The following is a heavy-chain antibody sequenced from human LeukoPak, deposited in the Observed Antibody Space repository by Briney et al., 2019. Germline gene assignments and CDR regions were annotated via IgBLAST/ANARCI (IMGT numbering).Heavy chain of an antibody. D-gene: IGHD3-16*01. CDR3: ARGGGLDV. J-gene: IGHJ6*02. CDR1: GFTFTSYT. Sequence: GGSLRLSCAASGFTFTSYTMNWVRQAPGKGLEWISYIRTSGGVVSYTDSVRGRFTISTDSAKNSLYLQMSNLRAEDTAVYFCARGGGLDVWGQGATVTVSS. V-gene: IGHV3-48*01. CDR2: IRTSGGVV.